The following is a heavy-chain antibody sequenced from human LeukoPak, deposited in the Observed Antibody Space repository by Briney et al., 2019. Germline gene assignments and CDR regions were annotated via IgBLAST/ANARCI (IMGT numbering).Heavy chain of an antibody. D-gene: IGHD4-17*01. J-gene: IGHJ4*02. V-gene: IGHV4-31*03. Sequence: SETLSLTCTVAGGSISSGGYHWTWIRQHPGKGLEWIGYIYYSGSTHYNPSLKSRVTISVDTSKNQFSLKLNSVTAADTAVYYCARSVEITVTPHFDYWGQGTLVTVSS. CDR3: ARSVEITVTPHFDY. CDR2: IYYSGST. CDR1: GGSISSGGYH.